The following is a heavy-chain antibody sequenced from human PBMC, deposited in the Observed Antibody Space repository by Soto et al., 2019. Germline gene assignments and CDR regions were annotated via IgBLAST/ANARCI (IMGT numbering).Heavy chain of an antibody. CDR1: GFTFSSYA. CDR2: ISSNGGST. V-gene: IGHV3-64D*08. D-gene: IGHD3-22*01. Sequence: GGSLRLSCSASGFTFSSYAMHWVRQAPGKGLEYVSAISSNGGSTYYADSVKGRFTISRDNSKNTLYLQMSSLRAEDTAVYYCVKDIRAFTNYYDSSGYYLFDYWGQGTLVTVSS. CDR3: VKDIRAFTNYYDSSGYYLFDY. J-gene: IGHJ4*02.